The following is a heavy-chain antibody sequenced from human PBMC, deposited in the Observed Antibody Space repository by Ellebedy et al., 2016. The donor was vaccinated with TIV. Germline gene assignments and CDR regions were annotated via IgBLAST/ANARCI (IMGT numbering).Heavy chain of an antibody. CDR1: GYVFTAYY. Sequence: ASVKVSCKTSGYVFTAYYIHWVRQAPGQGLEWMGWINPDSGGTNLPQKFQGRVTMTRDTSVNTAYMELGRLQSDDTAVYYCARVLRATSGMDVWGQGTTVIVS. J-gene: IGHJ6*02. CDR3: ARVLRATSGMDV. D-gene: IGHD4/OR15-4a*01. CDR2: INPDSGGT. V-gene: IGHV1-2*02.